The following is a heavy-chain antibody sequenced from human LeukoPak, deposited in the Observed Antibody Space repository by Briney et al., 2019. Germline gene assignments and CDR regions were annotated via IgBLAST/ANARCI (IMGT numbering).Heavy chain of an antibody. D-gene: IGHD4-17*01. CDR2: ISYDGSNK. CDR3: AREGHDYGDYAGWFDP. CDR1: GFTFSSYA. J-gene: IGHJ5*02. V-gene: IGHV3-30-3*01. Sequence: GGSLRLSCAASGFTFSSYAMHWVRQAPGKGLEWVAVISYDGSNKYYADSVKGRFTISRDNSKNTLYLQMNSLRAEDTAVHYCAREGHDYGDYAGWFDPWGQGTLVTVSS.